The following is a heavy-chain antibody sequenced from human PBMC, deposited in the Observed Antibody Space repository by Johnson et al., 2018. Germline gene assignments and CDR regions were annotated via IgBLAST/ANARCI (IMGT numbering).Heavy chain of an antibody. J-gene: IGHJ5*02. CDR2: IYYSGST. CDR3: ARDGTVTACFDP. V-gene: IGHV4-39*07. D-gene: IGHD4-17*01. Sequence: QVQLQESGPGLVKPSETXSLTCTVSGGSISSSSYYWGWIRQPPGKGLEWIGSIYYSGSTYYNPSLKSRVTISVDTSKNQFSLKLSSVTAADTAVYYCARDGTVTACFDPWGQGTLVTVSS. CDR1: GGSISSSSYY.